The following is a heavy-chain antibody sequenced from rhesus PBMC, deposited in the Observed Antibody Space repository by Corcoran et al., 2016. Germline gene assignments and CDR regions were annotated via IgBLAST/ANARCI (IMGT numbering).Heavy chain of an antibody. CDR1: GGSISGYY. D-gene: IGHD4-35*01. CDR3: ARNGIYGNFDAFDF. CDR2: IGGSSGHT. V-gene: IGHV4-165*02. Sequence: QVQLQESGPGLVKPSETLSLTCAVSGGSISGYYWNWLHQPPGKGLDWSGYIGGSSGHTYYNPPLKSRVTMSTDTSKNQFSLRLSSVTAADTAVYYCARNGIYGNFDAFDFWGQGLRVTVSS. J-gene: IGHJ3*01.